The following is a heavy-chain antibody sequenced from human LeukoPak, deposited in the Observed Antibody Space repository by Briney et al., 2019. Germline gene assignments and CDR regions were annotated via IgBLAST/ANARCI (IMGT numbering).Heavy chain of an antibody. V-gene: IGHV4-4*09. CDR2: IYTSGST. J-gene: IGHJ6*03. CDR3: ARRTAAAGTYYYYYYMHV. D-gene: IGHD6-13*01. Sequence: SETLSLTCTVSGGSISSYYWSWIRQPPGKGLEWIGYIYTSGSTNYNPSLKSRVTISVDTSKNQFSLKLSSVTAADTAVYYCARRTAAAGTYYYYYYMHVWGKGTTVTVSS. CDR1: GGSISSYY.